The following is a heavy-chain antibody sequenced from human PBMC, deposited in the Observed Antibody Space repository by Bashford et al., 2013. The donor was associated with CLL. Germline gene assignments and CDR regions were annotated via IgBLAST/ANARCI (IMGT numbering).Heavy chain of an antibody. D-gene: IGHD2-2*01. Sequence: SETLSLTCTVSGGSINDYYWNWIRQPPGKGLEWIGDIYHSGERQLQPSLKSRVTISVDTSKNQFSLKLSSVTAADTAVYYCARDGPINCSSTSCYSFGVYYYGMDVWGQGTTVTVSS. CDR2: IYHSGER. V-gene: IGHV4-59*12. J-gene: IGHJ6*02. CDR1: GGSINDYY. CDR3: ARDGPINCSSTSCYSFGVYYYGMDV.